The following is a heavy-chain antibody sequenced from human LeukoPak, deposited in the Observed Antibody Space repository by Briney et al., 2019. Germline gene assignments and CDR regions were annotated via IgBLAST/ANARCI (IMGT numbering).Heavy chain of an antibody. CDR1: GFIIDDYY. CDR2: IRSKGYTGTT. D-gene: IGHD3-22*01. CDR3: TRGRDYSDSSGYYLDY. V-gene: IGHV3-49*03. Sequence: PGGSLRLSCAASGFIIDDYYMTWIRQTPGKGLEWVGFIRSKGYTGTTEYAASVKGRFTISRDDSKSFAYLQMNSLKTEDTAVYYCTRGRDYSDSSGYYLDYWGQGTLVTVSS. J-gene: IGHJ4*02.